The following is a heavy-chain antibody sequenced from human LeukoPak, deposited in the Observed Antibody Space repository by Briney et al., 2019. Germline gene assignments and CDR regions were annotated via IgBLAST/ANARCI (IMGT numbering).Heavy chain of an antibody. D-gene: IGHD6-19*01. CDR3: VRGEWLGNYYYYGMDV. J-gene: IGHJ6*04. Sequence: ASVKVSCKASGYTFTSYGISWVRQAPGQGLEWMGWISAYNGNTNYAQKLQGRVTMTTDTSTSTAYMELRSLRSDDTAVYYCVRGEWLGNYYYYGMDVWGKGTTVTVSS. CDR2: ISAYNGNT. CDR1: GYTFTSYG. V-gene: IGHV1-18*04.